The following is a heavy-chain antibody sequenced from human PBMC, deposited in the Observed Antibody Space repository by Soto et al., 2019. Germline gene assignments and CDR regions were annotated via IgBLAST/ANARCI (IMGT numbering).Heavy chain of an antibody. D-gene: IGHD6-13*01. J-gene: IGHJ3*02. CDR3: ARDVSWQQLVRDDAFDI. CDR2: ISAYNGNT. CDR1: GYTFTRYG. Sequence: ASVKVSCKASGYTFTRYGISWVRQAPGQGLEWMGWISAYNGNTNYAQKLQGRVTMTTDTSTSTAYMELRSLRYDDTAVYYCARDVSWQQLVRDDAFDIWGQGTTAPVSS. V-gene: IGHV1-18*01.